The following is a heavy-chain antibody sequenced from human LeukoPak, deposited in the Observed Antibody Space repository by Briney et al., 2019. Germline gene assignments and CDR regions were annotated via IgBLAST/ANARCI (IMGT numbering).Heavy chain of an antibody. CDR3: ARGPAAIFPYNWFDP. CDR1: GFPFSSYE. D-gene: IGHD2-2*02. CDR2: ISSSGSTI. Sequence: GGSLRLSRAASGFPFSSYEMNWVRQAPGKGLEWVSYISSSGSTIYYADSVKGRFTISRDNAKNSLYLQMNSLRAEDTAVYYCARGPAAIFPYNWFDPWGQGTLVTVSS. J-gene: IGHJ5*02. V-gene: IGHV3-48*03.